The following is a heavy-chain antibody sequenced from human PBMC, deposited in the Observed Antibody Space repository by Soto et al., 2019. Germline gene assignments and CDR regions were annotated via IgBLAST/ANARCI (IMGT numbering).Heavy chain of an antibody. J-gene: IGHJ5*02. Sequence: LRLSCAASGFTFSSYAMSWVRQAPGKGLEWVSAISGSGGSTYYADSVKGRFTISRDNSKNTLYLQMNSLRAEDTAVYYCAKDREGSSWFGWFDPWGQGTLVTVSS. D-gene: IGHD6-13*01. CDR3: AKDREGSSWFGWFDP. V-gene: IGHV3-23*01. CDR2: ISGSGGST. CDR1: GFTFSSYA.